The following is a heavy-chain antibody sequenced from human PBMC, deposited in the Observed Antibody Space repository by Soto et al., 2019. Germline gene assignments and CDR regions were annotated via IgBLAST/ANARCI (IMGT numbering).Heavy chain of an antibody. Sequence: ASVKVSCKASGYTFTSYYMHWVRQAPGQGLEWMGIINPSGGSTSCAQKFQGRVTMTRDTSTSTVYMELSSLRSEDTAVYYCARGSDILTGFGSDEYFQHWGQGTLVTVSS. D-gene: IGHD3-9*01. CDR1: GYTFTSYY. V-gene: IGHV1-46*01. J-gene: IGHJ1*01. CDR3: ARGSDILTGFGSDEYFQH. CDR2: INPSGGST.